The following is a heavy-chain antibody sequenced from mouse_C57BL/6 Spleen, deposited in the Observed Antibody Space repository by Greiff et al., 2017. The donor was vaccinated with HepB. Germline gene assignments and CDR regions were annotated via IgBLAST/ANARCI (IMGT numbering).Heavy chain of an antibody. V-gene: IGHV1-82*01. CDR2: IYPGDGDT. D-gene: IGHD1-1*01. Sequence: QVQLMESGPELVKPGASVKISCKASGYAFSSSWMNWVKQRPGKGLEWIGRIYPGDGDTNYNGKFKGKATLTADKSSSTAYMQLSSLTSEDSAVYFCASHGSSLDYWGQGTTLTVSS. J-gene: IGHJ2*01. CDR3: ASHGSSLDY. CDR1: GYAFSSSW.